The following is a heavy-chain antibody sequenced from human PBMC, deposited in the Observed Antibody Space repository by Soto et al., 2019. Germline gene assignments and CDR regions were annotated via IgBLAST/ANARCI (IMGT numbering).Heavy chain of an antibody. CDR1: GFTFSRFW. Sequence: VGSLRLSCAASGFTFSRFWMTWVRQAPGKGLQWVANIKQDGSEKYYVDSVKGRFTISRDNAKNSLYLQMNSLRAGDTAVYYCAGGPTGSSSLSHWFDPWDRGTRVTFAS. CDR2: IKQDGSEK. CDR3: AGGPTGSSSLSHWFDP. D-gene: IGHD6-19*01. J-gene: IGHJ5*02. V-gene: IGHV3-7*04.